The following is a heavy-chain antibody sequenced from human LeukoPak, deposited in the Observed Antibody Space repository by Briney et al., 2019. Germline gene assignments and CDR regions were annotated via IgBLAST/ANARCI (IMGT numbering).Heavy chain of an antibody. J-gene: IGHJ6*03. V-gene: IGHV3-23*01. CDR2: ISGSGGST. Sequence: GGSLRLSCAASGFTFSSYGMSWVRQAPGKGLEWVSAISGSGGSTYYADSVKGRFTISRDNSKNTLYLQMNSLRAEDTAVYYCARDLGYGSGSYFYYMDVWGKGTTVTISS. CDR1: GFTFSSYG. CDR3: ARDLGYGSGSYFYYMDV. D-gene: IGHD3-10*01.